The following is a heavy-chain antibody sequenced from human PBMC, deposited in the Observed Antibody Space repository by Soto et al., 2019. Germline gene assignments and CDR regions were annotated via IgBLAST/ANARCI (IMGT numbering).Heavy chain of an antibody. CDR1: GFTFTYG. V-gene: IGHV3-33*01. J-gene: IGHJ4*02. CDR2: TWYDGSTK. D-gene: IGHD3-10*01. CDR3: ARDGSDTMVAYYFDY. Sequence: PGGSLRLSCVASGFTFTYGIHWVRQAPGKGLEWVAITWYDGSTKYYADSVKGRFAISRDNSKNTLYLQMSSLRAEDTAVYYCARDGSDTMVAYYFDYWGQGT.